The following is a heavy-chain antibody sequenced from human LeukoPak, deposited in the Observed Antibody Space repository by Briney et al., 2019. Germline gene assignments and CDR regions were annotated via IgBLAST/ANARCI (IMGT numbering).Heavy chain of an antibody. CDR1: GFTVSSNY. V-gene: IGHV3-66*01. D-gene: IGHD4-23*01. CDR3: ASEMNSDAFDI. CDR2: IYSGGST. Sequence: GGSLRLSCAASGFTVSSNYMSWVRQAPGKGLEWVSVIYSGGSTYYADSVKGRFTISRDNSKNTLYLQMNSLRAEDTAVYYCASEMNSDAFDIWGQGTMVTVSS. J-gene: IGHJ3*02.